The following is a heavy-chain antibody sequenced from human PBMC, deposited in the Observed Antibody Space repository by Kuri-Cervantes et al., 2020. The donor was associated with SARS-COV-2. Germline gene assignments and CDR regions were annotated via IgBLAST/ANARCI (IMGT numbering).Heavy chain of an antibody. V-gene: IGHV3-23*01. Sequence: GESLKISCAASGFTFSSYAMSWVRQAPGKGLEWVSAISGSGGSTYYADSVKGRFTISRDNSKNTLYLQMNSLRAEDTAVYYCARPGRIAVAGTDYWGQGTLVTVSS. CDR2: ISGSGGST. CDR1: GFTFSSYA. CDR3: ARPGRIAVAGTDY. J-gene: IGHJ4*02. D-gene: IGHD6-19*01.